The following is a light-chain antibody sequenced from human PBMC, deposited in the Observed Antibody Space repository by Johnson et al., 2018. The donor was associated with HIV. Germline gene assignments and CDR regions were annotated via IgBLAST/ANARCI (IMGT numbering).Light chain of an antibody. CDR2: ENN. CDR1: SSNIGNNY. CDR3: GTWDSSLSAYV. J-gene: IGLJ1*01. V-gene: IGLV1-51*02. Sequence: QSVLTQSPSVSAAPGQKVTISCSGSSSNIGNNYVSWYQQLPGTAPKLLIYENNKRPSGIPDRFSGSKSGTSATLGITGLQTGDEADYYCGTWDSSLSAYVFATGTKVTVL.